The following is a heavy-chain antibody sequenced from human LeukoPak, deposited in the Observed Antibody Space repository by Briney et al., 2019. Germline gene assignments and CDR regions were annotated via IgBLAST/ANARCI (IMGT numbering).Heavy chain of an antibody. J-gene: IGHJ6*02. D-gene: IGHD3-3*01. CDR3: ARDPPPDDFWSGYYGSYYYYGMDV. CDR2: ISAYNGNT. CDR1: GYTFTSYG. V-gene: IGHV1-18*01. Sequence: ASVKVSCKASGYTFTSYGISWVRRAPGQGLEWMGWISAYNGNTNYAQKLQGRVTMTTDTSTSTAYMELRSLRSDDTAVYYCARDPPPDDFWSGYYGSYYYYGMDVWGQGTTVTVSS.